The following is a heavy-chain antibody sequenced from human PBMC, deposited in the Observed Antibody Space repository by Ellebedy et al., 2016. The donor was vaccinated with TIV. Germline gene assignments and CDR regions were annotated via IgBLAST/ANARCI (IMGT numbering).Heavy chain of an antibody. CDR2: ISALNGNI. J-gene: IGHJ4*02. Sequence: ASVKVSCKASGYSFSIYGISWVRQAPGQGLEWMGWISALNGNIHYAQSLQGRVTLTTDPSTSTAYMDLRSLRSDDTALYYCARGPGFCSSSSCYGESGFDYWGRGTLVTVSS. D-gene: IGHD2-2*01. CDR3: ARGPGFCSSSSCYGESGFDY. V-gene: IGHV1-18*04. CDR1: GYSFSIYG.